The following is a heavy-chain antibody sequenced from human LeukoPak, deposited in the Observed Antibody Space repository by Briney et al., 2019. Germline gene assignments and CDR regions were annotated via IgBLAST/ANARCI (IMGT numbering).Heavy chain of an antibody. D-gene: IGHD2-2*02. CDR1: GYTFTSYD. Sequence: ASVKVSCKASGYTFTSYDINWVRQATGQGIEWMGWMNPNSGNAGYAQKFQGRVTMTRNTSISTAYMELSSLRSEDSAVYYCARGKSYISPNDYWGQGTLVTVSS. CDR2: MNPNSGNA. J-gene: IGHJ4*02. CDR3: ARGKSYISPNDY. V-gene: IGHV1-8*01.